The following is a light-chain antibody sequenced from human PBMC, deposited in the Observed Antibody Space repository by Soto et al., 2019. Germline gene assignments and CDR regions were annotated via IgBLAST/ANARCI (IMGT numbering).Light chain of an antibody. Sequence: SYELIQPPSVSVAPGQTARITCGGNYIGSKTVHWYQQMPGQAPVLVVYDDSARPSGIPERFSGSNSVHTATLTISRVEAGDEADYFCQVWDTTSDLLYVFGTGTKVTVL. CDR1: YIGSKT. CDR2: DDS. V-gene: IGLV3-21*02. CDR3: QVWDTTSDLLYV. J-gene: IGLJ1*01.